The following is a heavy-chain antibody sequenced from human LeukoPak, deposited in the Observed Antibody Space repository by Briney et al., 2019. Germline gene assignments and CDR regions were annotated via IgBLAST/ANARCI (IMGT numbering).Heavy chain of an antibody. J-gene: IGHJ4*02. CDR3: ARDGPDSSTWYDFDY. Sequence: PGRSLRLSCVVSGFTFGRYAMHWVRQAPGKGLEWMAVISHDGSNEYYADSVKGQFTISRDNLKSTLYLHMNSLRAEDTGVYYCARDGPDSSTWYDFDYWGQGTLVTVSS. V-gene: IGHV3-30*04. D-gene: IGHD6-13*01. CDR1: GFTFGRYA. CDR2: ISHDGSNE.